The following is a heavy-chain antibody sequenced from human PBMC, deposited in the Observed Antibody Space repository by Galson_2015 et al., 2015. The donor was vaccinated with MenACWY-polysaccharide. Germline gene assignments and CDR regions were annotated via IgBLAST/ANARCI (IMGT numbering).Heavy chain of an antibody. CDR1: GFSFSANG. Sequence: SLRLSCAASGFSFSANGMSWVRQALGRGLEWVSGSGSGGGLYYAESEKGRFTVSRDNSKNTLYLQMNNLRAEDTAVYYCAKVGPRSSWTMGIDYWGQGTMVTVSS. J-gene: IGHJ4*02. V-gene: IGHV3-23*01. CDR2: SGSGGGL. D-gene: IGHD6-13*01. CDR3: AKVGPRSSWTMGIDY.